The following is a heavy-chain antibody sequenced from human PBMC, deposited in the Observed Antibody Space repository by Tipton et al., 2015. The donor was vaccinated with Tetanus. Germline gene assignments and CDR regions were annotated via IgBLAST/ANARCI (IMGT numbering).Heavy chain of an antibody. J-gene: IGHJ4*02. CDR1: GFTFRSYW. D-gene: IGHD2/OR15-2a*01. Sequence: GSLRLSRVASGFTFRSYWMSWVRQAPGKGLEWVANIKEDGSEMYYADSVKGRFTISRDNARNSLSVHMNSLTAEDTAVYYCARLRVYCSTACYSREDYWGQGTLVTVSS. CDR2: IKEDGSEM. V-gene: IGHV3-7*01. CDR3: ARLRVYCSTACYSREDY.